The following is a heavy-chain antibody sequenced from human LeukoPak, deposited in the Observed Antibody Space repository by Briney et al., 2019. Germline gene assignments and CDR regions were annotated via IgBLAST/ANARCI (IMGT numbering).Heavy chain of an antibody. D-gene: IGHD6-13*01. CDR1: GFTFSSYA. Sequence: GGSLRLSCAASGFTFSSYAMHWVRQAPGRGLEWVSSIKPSGFTIFYANSVKGRFTISRDNAKNSLYLQMNSLRAEDTAVYYCARDLMGIAYRGAFYYWGQGTLVTVSS. CDR2: IKPSGFTI. V-gene: IGHV3-21*04. CDR3: ARDLMGIAYRGAFYY. J-gene: IGHJ4*02.